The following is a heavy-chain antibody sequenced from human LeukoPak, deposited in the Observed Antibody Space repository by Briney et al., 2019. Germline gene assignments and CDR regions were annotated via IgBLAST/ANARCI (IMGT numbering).Heavy chain of an antibody. D-gene: IGHD5-12*01. Sequence: GVSLRLSCAASGFTFSSYWMSWIRQAPEKGLEWVANIKQDGSEKYHVDSVKGRFTISRDNAKNSLYLQMNSLRAEDTAVYYCARGYSGYVNWGQGTLVTVSS. CDR3: ARGYSGYVN. CDR2: IKQDGSEK. CDR1: GFTFSSYW. J-gene: IGHJ4*02. V-gene: IGHV3-7*05.